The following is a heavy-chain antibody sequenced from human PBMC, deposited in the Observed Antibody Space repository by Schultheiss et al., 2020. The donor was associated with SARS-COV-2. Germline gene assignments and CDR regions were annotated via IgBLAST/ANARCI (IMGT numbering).Heavy chain of an antibody. D-gene: IGHD5-18*01. J-gene: IGHJ6*02. CDR2: IWYDGSNK. CDR1: GFTFSSYA. V-gene: IGHV3-30*07. CDR3: ARVTDEQLWSIYYYYGMDV. Sequence: GESLKISCAASGFTFSSYAMHWVRQAPGKGLEWVAVIWYDGSNKYYADSVKGRFTISRDNSKNTLYLQMNSLRAEDTAVYYCARVTDEQLWSIYYYYGMDVWGQGTTVTVSS.